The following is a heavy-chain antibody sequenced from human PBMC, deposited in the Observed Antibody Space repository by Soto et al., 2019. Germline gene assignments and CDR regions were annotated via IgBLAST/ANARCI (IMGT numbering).Heavy chain of an antibody. CDR1: GITYSTYW. CDR3: ARGRWDLGVAYDI. D-gene: IGHD1-26*01. Sequence: EVQLVESGGGLAQPGGSLRLSCAASGITYSTYWMNWVRQAPGTGLEWVAIIKYDGSEIHYVGSVRGRFTISRDNAKNSMLMQMNSLRAEDTALYYCARGRWDLGVAYDIWGQGTVVIVSS. CDR2: IKYDGSEI. V-gene: IGHV3-7*01. J-gene: IGHJ3*02.